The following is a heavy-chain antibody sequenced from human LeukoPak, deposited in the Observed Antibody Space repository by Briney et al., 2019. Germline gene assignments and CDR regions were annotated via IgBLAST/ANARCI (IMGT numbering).Heavy chain of an antibody. CDR3: ARYIGAPGFTHFDY. CDR2: ISGRGDNT. D-gene: IGHD6-13*01. CDR1: GITFSNYA. J-gene: IGHJ4*02. Sequence: GGSLRLSCSASGITFSNYAVSWVRQAPGKGLEWVSAISGRGDNTYYADSVRGRFTISRDNSKNTLYLQMNSLRAEDTAVYYCARYIGAPGFTHFDYWGQGNLVTVSS. V-gene: IGHV3-23*01.